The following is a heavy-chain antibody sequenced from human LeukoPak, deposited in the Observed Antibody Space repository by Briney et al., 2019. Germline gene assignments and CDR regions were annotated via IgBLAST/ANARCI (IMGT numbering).Heavy chain of an antibody. CDR1: GFTVSSNY. J-gene: IGHJ4*02. D-gene: IGHD6-13*01. Sequence: PGGSLRLSCAASGFTVSSNYMSWVRQAPGKGLEWVSVIYSGGSTYYADSVKGRFTISRDNSKNTLYLQMNSLRAEDTAVYYCAKESYYSSSWTYFDYWGQGTLVTVSS. CDR2: IYSGGST. CDR3: AKESYYSSSWTYFDY. V-gene: IGHV3-66*01.